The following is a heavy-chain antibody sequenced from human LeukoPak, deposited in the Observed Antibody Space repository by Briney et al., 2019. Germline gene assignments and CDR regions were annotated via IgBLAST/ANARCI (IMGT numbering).Heavy chain of an antibody. CDR1: GGSISSSSYC. J-gene: IGHJ4*02. CDR2: INHSGST. Sequence: PSETLSLTCTVSGGSISSSSYCWGWIRQPPGKGLEWIGEINHSGSTNYNPSLKSRVTISVDTSKNQFSLKLSSVTAADTAVYYCARYSNYDSDYWGQGTLVTVSS. CDR3: ARYSNYDSDY. D-gene: IGHD4-4*01. V-gene: IGHV4-39*07.